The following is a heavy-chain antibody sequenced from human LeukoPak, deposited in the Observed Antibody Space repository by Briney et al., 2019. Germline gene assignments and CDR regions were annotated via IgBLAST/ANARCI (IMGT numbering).Heavy chain of an antibody. CDR3: AGPTTTVVSIY. CDR2: IHPNTGGT. CDR1: GYTYTDYY. Sequence: ASVKVSCKASGYTYTDYYIHWVRQAPGQGLEWMGWIHPNTGGTYFAQNFQGRVTMTVDTSISTAYMGLSRLTSDDTAVYYCAGPTTTVVSIYWGQGTLVSVSS. D-gene: IGHD4-23*01. V-gene: IGHV1-2*02. J-gene: IGHJ4*02.